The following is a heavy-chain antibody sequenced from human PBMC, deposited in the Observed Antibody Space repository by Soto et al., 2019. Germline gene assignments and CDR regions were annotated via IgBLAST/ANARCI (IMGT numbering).Heavy chain of an antibody. CDR1: GGTFSSYA. CDR3: ARGRTGTTCHSWFDP. V-gene: IGHV1-69*13. J-gene: IGHJ5*02. D-gene: IGHD1-7*01. CDR2: IIAIFGTT. Sequence: ASVKVSCKASGGTFSSYAISCVRQAPGQGLAWMGGIIAIFGTTNYAQKFQGRVTITADEFTSTAYMELRSLRSEDTAVYYCARGRTGTTCHSWFDPWGQGTLVTVSS.